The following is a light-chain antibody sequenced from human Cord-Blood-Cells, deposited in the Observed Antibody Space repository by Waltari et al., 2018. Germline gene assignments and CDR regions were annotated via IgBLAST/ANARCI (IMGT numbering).Light chain of an antibody. Sequence: QSALTQPASVSGSPGQSITISCTGTSSDFGRYNLVSWYQQHPGKAPKLMIYEGSKRPSGVSNRFSGSKSGNTASLTIAGLQAEDEADYYCCSYAGSSTFVVFGGGTKLTVL. V-gene: IGLV2-23*03. CDR2: EGS. J-gene: IGLJ2*01. CDR1: SSDFGRYNL. CDR3: CSYAGSSTFVV.